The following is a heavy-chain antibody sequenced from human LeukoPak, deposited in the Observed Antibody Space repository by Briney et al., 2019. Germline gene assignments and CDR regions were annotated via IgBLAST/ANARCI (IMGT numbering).Heavy chain of an antibody. Sequence: SETLSLTCTVSGGSISSYYCSWIRQPPGKGLEWVGYIDYSESTNYNPSLKSRVTISVDTSKNQFSLKWSYVTAADTAVYYCASFLCGGDCYVDYWGQGTLVTVSS. CDR1: GGSISSYY. V-gene: IGHV4-59*01. CDR3: ASFLCGGDCYVDY. CDR2: IDYSEST. D-gene: IGHD2-21*02. J-gene: IGHJ4*02.